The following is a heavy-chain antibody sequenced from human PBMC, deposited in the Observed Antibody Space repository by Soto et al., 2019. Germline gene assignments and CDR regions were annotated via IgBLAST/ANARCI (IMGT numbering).Heavy chain of an antibody. CDR2: IWYDGSNK. D-gene: IGHD4-17*01. Sequence: PGGSLRLSCAASGFTFSSYGMHWVRQAPGKGLEWVAVIWYDGSNKYYADSVKGRFTISRDNSKNTLYLQMNSLRAEDTAVYYCAREGGCDDSIRLDYYYGMDVWGQGTTVTVSS. J-gene: IGHJ6*02. CDR3: AREGGCDDSIRLDYYYGMDV. CDR1: GFTFSSYG. V-gene: IGHV3-33*01.